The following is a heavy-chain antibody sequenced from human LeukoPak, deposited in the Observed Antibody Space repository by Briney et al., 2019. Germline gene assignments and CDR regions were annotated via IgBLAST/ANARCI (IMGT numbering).Heavy chain of an antibody. J-gene: IGHJ4*02. CDR2: IKQDGSEK. D-gene: IGHD3-9*01. V-gene: IGHV3-7*04. CDR1: GFTFSTYW. Sequence: GGSLRLSCAASGFTFSTYWMSWFRQAPGKGLEWVANIKQDGSEKYYVDSVKGRFTVSRDNAGNSLYLQMNGLRAEDTAVYYCARENDILTGYLPNFDFWGRGTLVTVSS. CDR3: ARENDILTGYLPNFDF.